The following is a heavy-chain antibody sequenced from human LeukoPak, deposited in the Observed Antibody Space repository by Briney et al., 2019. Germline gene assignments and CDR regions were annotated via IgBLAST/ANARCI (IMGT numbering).Heavy chain of an antibody. Sequence: SETLSLTCAVSGYSISSGYYWGWIRQPPGKGLEWIGSIYHSGSTYYNPSLKSRVTISVDTSKNLFSLKLSSVTAADTAVYYCARGRGDYSDYWGQGTLVTVSS. CDR1: GYSISSGYY. CDR3: ARGRGDYSDY. CDR2: IYHSGST. V-gene: IGHV4-38-2*01. D-gene: IGHD3-10*01. J-gene: IGHJ4*02.